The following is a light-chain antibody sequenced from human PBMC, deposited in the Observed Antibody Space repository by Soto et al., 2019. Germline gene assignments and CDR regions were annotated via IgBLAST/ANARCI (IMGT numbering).Light chain of an antibody. CDR3: CSYAGTYTDWV. V-gene: IGLV2-11*01. Sequence: QSALTQPRSVSGSPGQSVTISCTGTSSGVGGYNYVSWYQQYPGKAPKLMIFDVSKRPSGVPDRFSGSKSGNTASLTISGLQAEDEADYYCCSYAGTYTDWVFGTGTKVT. CDR2: DVS. CDR1: SSGVGGYNY. J-gene: IGLJ1*01.